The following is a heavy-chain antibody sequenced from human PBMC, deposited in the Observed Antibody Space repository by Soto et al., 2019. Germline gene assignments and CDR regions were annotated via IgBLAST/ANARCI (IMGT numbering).Heavy chain of an antibody. CDR2: ASSSGDNT. Sequence: EVQLSESGGGLVQPGGSLKLSCAASGFTFTSYVINWVRQAPGKGLEWVAAASSSGDNTYYADSVKGRFTISRDISENIGNLQMNSLRAEDTAVYYCSKGRYQQDFWGQGTLVTVS. CDR1: GFTFTSYV. D-gene: IGHD3-16*02. V-gene: IGHV3-23*01. J-gene: IGHJ4*02. CDR3: SKGRYQQDF.